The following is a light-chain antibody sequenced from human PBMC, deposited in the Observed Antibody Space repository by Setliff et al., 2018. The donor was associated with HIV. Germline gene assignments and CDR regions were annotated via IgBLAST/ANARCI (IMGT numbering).Light chain of an antibody. CDR3: QQFNSYPIT. CDR1: QGISSA. Sequence: IQMTQSPSSLSTSAGDRVTITCRASQGISSALAWYQQKPGKPPKLLIYDASSLESGVPSRFSGSGSGTDFTLTISSLQPEDFATYYCQQFNSYPITFGQGTRLEIK. J-gene: IGKJ5*01. CDR2: DAS. V-gene: IGKV1-13*02.